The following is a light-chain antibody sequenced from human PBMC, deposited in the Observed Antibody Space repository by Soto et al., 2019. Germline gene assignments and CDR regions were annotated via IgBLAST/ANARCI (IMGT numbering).Light chain of an antibody. J-gene: IGKJ2*01. V-gene: IGKV4-1*01. CDR1: QSVLYNSNNKNY. CDR3: QQYDSSPYI. Sequence: DIVMTQSPDSLAVSLGERATINCKSSQSVLYNSNNKNYLAWYQQKPGQPPKLLIYWASTRESGVPDRFSGSGSGTDFTLTISSLQAEDVAVYYCQQYDSSPYIFGQGTKLEIK. CDR2: WAS.